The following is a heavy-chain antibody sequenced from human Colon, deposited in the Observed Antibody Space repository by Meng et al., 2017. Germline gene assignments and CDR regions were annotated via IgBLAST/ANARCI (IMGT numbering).Heavy chain of an antibody. CDR2: IYDNGYT. Sequence: LQRQESGSRLVKPSQTRSLTVAVSGDSLTTPPSSWSWIRQSPGKGLEWIVNIYDNGYTYYSPSLRSRLTISVDSSNNQFSLNLNSVTAADTAVYFCARGYRGSTYFAYWGQGILVTVSS. CDR3: ARGYRGSTYFAY. CDR1: GDSLTTPPSS. D-gene: IGHD3-16*01. J-gene: IGHJ4*02. V-gene: IGHV4-30-2*06.